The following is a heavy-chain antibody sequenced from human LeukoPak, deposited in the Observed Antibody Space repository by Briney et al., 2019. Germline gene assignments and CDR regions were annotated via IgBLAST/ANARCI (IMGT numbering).Heavy chain of an antibody. V-gene: IGHV4-39*07. J-gene: IGHJ4*02. CDR3: ARDYEMVRVPCRYFDY. Sequence: SETLSLTCTVSGGSISSSSYYWGWIRQPPGKGLEWIGSIYYSGSTYYNPSLKSRVTISVDTSKNQFSLKLSSVTAADTAVYCCARDYEMVRVPCRYFDYWGQGTLVTVSS. CDR2: IYYSGST. D-gene: IGHD3-10*01. CDR1: GGSISSSSYY.